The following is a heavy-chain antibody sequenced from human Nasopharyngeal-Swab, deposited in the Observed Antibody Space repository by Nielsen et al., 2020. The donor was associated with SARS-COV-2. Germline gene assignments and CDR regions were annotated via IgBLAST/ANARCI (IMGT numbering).Heavy chain of an antibody. CDR2: ISSSGSTR. CDR3: ARDLYDDHIFDY. CDR1: GFTFSSYE. D-gene: IGHD5/OR15-5a*01. J-gene: IGHJ4*02. Sequence: GGSLRLSCAASGFTFSSYEMNWVRQAPGKGLEWVSYISSSGSTRYYADSVKGRFTISRDNAKNSLYLQMNSLRAEDTAVYYCARDLYDDHIFDYWGQGTLVTVSS. V-gene: IGHV3-48*03.